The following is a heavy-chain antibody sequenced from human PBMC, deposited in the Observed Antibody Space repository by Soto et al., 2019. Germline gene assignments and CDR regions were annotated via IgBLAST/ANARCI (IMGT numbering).Heavy chain of an antibody. D-gene: IGHD3-10*01. CDR1: GGSVRRGNYY. CDR3: ARADYATGSYYPDY. J-gene: IGHJ4*02. Sequence: QVQLQESGPGLVKPSQTLSLTCTVSGGSVRRGNYYWSWIRQFPGKGLEWIGYISNSGRTHYNPSLMSRITILVDTSKNQFFLELRSVTAADTALYYCARADYATGSYYPDYWGQGTLVPVSS. CDR2: ISNSGRT. V-gene: IGHV4-31*03.